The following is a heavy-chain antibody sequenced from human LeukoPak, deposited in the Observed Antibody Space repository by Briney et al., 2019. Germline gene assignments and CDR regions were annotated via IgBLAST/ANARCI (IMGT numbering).Heavy chain of an antibody. CDR1: GYTFTSYD. J-gene: IGHJ4*02. V-gene: IGHV1-8*01. D-gene: IGHD5-18*01. Sequence: GASVKVSCKASGYTFTSYDINWVRQATGQGLEWMGWMNPNSGNTGYAQKLQGRVTMTRNTSISTAYMELSSLRSEDTAVYYCARLVQYSTEDYWGQGTLVTVSS. CDR2: MNPNSGNT. CDR3: ARLVQYSTEDY.